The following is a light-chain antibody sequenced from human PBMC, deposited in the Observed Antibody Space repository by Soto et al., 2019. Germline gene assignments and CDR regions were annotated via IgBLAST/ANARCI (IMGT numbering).Light chain of an antibody. CDR1: QIGRKN. V-gene: IGLV3-9*01. Sequence: SYELTQPLSVSVALGQTAGITCGGNQIGRKNLHWYQKKSGQAPVLVIYRDNNRPSGIPERFSGSNSGTTATLTISGAQAGDEADYYCQVWGTNTVVFGGGTKLTGL. CDR2: RDN. CDR3: QVWGTNTVV. J-gene: IGLJ2*01.